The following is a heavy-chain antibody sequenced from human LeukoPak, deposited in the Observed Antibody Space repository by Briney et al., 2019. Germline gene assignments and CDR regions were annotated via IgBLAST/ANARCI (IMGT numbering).Heavy chain of an antibody. D-gene: IGHD1-26*01. J-gene: IGHJ3*02. Sequence: PGGSLRLSCAASGFTFSSYGMHWVRQAPGKGLEWVAVIWYDGSNKYYADSVKGRFTISRDNSKNTLYLQMNSLRAEDTAVYYCAKTAWDDSPGAFDIWGQGTMVTVSS. CDR3: AKTAWDDSPGAFDI. CDR1: GFTFSSYG. CDR2: IWYDGSNK. V-gene: IGHV3-33*06.